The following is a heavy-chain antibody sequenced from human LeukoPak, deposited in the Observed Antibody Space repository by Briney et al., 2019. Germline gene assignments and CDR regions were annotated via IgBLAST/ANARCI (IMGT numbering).Heavy chain of an antibody. V-gene: IGHV3-21*01. CDR2: ISTDSTYI. CDR3: ARDRDTMIRFPPNWLDP. J-gene: IGHJ5*02. CDR1: GFSFSSYT. D-gene: IGHD3-10*01. Sequence: GGSLRLSCEASGFSFSSYTMSWVRQAPGKGLEWVSSISTDSTYIFNADSVKGRFTISRDNAKNSLYLQMNSLRAEDTAVYYCARDRDTMIRFPPNWLDPWGQGTLVIVSS.